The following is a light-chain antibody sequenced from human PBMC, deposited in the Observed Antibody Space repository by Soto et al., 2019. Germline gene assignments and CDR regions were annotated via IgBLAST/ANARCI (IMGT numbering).Light chain of an antibody. CDR2: GAS. CDR1: QSVSSSY. J-gene: IGKJ1*01. Sequence: EIVLTQSPGTLSLFPGERATLSCRASQSVSSSYLAWYQQKPGQAPRLLIYGASSRATGIPDRFSCSGSGTDFTLTISRLELEDFAVYYCQQYGSSRAFGHGTKVEIK. V-gene: IGKV3-20*01. CDR3: QQYGSSRA.